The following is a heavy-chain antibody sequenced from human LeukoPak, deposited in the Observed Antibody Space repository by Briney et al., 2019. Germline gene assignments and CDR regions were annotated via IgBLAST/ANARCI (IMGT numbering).Heavy chain of an antibody. CDR1: GFSFGDFA. V-gene: IGHV3-49*04. Sequence: GGSLRLSCTTSGFSFGDFAMSWVRQAPGEGLEWVGFIRSKTYGRTTEYAASVKGRFTISRDDSKSIAYLQMNSLKTEDTAVYYCTSEAQYYYDRSGYSSSDYWGQGALVTVSS. D-gene: IGHD3-22*01. CDR3: TSEAQYYYDRSGYSSSDY. CDR2: IRSKTYGRTT. J-gene: IGHJ4*02.